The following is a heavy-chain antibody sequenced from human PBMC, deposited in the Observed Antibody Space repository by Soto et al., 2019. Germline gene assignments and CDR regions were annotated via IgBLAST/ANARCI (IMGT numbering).Heavy chain of an antibody. CDR2: ISGSGGST. V-gene: IGHV3-23*01. CDR3: AKDSPLYIVVVPAAFDY. Sequence: GGSLRLSCAASGFTFSSYAMSWVRQAPGKGLEWVSAISGSGGSTYYADSVKGRFTISRDNSKNTLYLQMNSLRAEDTAVYYCAKDSPLYIVVVPAAFDYWGQGTLVTVSS. CDR1: GFTFSSYA. D-gene: IGHD2-2*01. J-gene: IGHJ4*02.